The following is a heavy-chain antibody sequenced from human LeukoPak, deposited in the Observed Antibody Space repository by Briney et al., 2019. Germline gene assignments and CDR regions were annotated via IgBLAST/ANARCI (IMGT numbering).Heavy chain of an antibody. J-gene: IGHJ4*02. V-gene: IGHV3-21*01. D-gene: IGHD6-19*01. CDR3: ARVVAGYYFDY. CDR1: GFTFSSYA. CDR2: ISSSSSYI. Sequence: PGGSLRLSCAASGFTFSSYATSWVRQAPGKGLEWVSSISSSSSYIYYADSVKGRFTISRDNAKNSLYLQMNSLRAEDTAVYYCARVVAGYYFDYWGQGTLVTVSS.